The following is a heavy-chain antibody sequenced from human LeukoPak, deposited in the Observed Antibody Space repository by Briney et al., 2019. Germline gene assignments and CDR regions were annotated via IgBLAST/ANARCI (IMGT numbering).Heavy chain of an antibody. CDR1: GFTFSSYA. CDR3: AKDLVRYFDWAHRYYYYYGMDV. V-gene: IGHV3-23*01. D-gene: IGHD3-9*01. CDR2: ISGSGGST. Sequence: QPGGSLRLSCAASGFTFSSYAMSWVRQAPGKGLEWVSAISGSGGSTYYADSVKGRFTISRDNSKNTLYLQMNSLRAEDTAVYYCAKDLVRYFDWAHRYYYYYGMDVWGQGTTVTVSS. J-gene: IGHJ6*02.